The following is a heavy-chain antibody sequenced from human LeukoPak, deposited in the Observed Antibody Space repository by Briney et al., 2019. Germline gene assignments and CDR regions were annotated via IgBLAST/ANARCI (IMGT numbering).Heavy chain of an antibody. J-gene: IGHJ3*02. CDR3: AREDGYNDDAFDI. CDR1: GYSFSGYD. Sequence: ASVKVSCKASGYSFSGYDINWVRQAPGQGLEWMGWINTDTGNPTYARGFTGRFVFSLDTSVSTAYLQISSLKAEDTAVYYCAREDGYNDDAFDIWGQGTMVTVSS. D-gene: IGHD5-24*01. V-gene: IGHV7-4-1*02. CDR2: INTDTGNP.